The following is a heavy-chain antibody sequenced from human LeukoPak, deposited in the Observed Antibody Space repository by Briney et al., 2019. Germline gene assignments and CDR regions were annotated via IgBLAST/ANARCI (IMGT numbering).Heavy chain of an antibody. V-gene: IGHV4-34*01. CDR2: INHSGST. Sequence: SETLSLTCAVYGGSFSGYYWSWIRQPPGKGLEWIWEINHSGSTNYNPSLKSRVTISVDTSKNQFSLKLSSVTAADTAVYYCARGKVVVVPAAIPGGYYFDYWGQGTLVTVSS. CDR1: GGSFSGYY. CDR3: ARGKVVVVPAAIPGGYYFDY. J-gene: IGHJ4*02. D-gene: IGHD2-2*01.